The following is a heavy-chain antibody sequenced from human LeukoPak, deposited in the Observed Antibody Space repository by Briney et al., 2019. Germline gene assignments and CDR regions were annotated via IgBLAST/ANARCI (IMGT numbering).Heavy chain of an antibody. CDR3: ARDLRGWYYFDY. CDR1: GYTFTSYD. CDR2: INPNSGGT. V-gene: IGHV1-2*02. Sequence: ASVKVSCKASGYTFTSYDINWVRQATGQGLEWMGWINPNSGGTNYAQKFQGRVTMTRDTSISTAYMELSRLRSDDTAVYYCARDLRGWYYFDYWGQGTLVTVSS. D-gene: IGHD6-19*01. J-gene: IGHJ4*02.